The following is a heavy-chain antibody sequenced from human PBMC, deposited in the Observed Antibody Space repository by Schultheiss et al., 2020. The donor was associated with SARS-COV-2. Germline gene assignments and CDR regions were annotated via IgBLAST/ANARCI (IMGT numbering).Heavy chain of an antibody. CDR2: ISAYNGNT. CDR1: GYTFTSYG. J-gene: IGHJ6*03. D-gene: IGHD3-9*01. V-gene: IGHV1-18*04. Sequence: ASVKVSCKASGYTFTSYGISWVRQAPGQGLEWMGWISAYNGNTNYAQKLQGRVTMTRNTSISTAYMELSSLRSEDTAVYYCARVTRYYDILSGGFGGGYYYYMDVWGKGTTVTVSS. CDR3: ARVTRYYDILSGGFGGGYYYYMDV.